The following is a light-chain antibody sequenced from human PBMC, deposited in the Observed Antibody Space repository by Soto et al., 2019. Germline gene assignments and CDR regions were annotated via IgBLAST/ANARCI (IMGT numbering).Light chain of an antibody. Sequence: QSALTQPPSASGSPGQSVTISCTGTSSDVGGYDYVSWYQQHPGKAPKLMIYEVTIRPSGVSDRFSGSKSGNTASLTVSGRQAEDEADYYCSSYTGGNPSDVFGTGTKLTVL. V-gene: IGLV2-8*01. CDR3: SSYTGGNPSDV. CDR2: EVT. CDR1: SSDVGGYDY. J-gene: IGLJ1*01.